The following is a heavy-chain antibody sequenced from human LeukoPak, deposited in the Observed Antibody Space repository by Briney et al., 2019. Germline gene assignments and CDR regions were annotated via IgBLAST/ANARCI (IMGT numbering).Heavy chain of an antibody. D-gene: IGHD3-22*01. CDR2: ISGSGGST. J-gene: IGHJ4*02. CDR1: GFTFSSYA. CDR3: AKVFDRDYDSSGYYSNYYFDY. Sequence: GGSLRLSCAASGFTFSSYAMSWVRQAPGKGLEWVSAISGSGGSTYYADSVKGRFAISRDSSKNTLYLQMNSLRAEDTAVYYCAKVFDRDYDSSGYYSNYYFDYWGQGTLVTVSS. V-gene: IGHV3-23*01.